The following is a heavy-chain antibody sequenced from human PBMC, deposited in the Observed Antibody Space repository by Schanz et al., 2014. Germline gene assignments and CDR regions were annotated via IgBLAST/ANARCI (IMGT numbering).Heavy chain of an antibody. CDR1: GYTFSSYG. D-gene: IGHD5-12*01. CDR3: AKDCSAYVGNYFDY. CDR2: IHGYNGHT. J-gene: IGHJ4*02. V-gene: IGHV1-18*01. Sequence: QVQLVQSGAEVKTPGASVKVSCKASGYTFSSYGITWVRQAPGQGLEWMGWIHGYNGHTLYAQKFQGRVTMTTDASTSTSYMELTSLRFDDTAVYYCAKDCSAYVGNYFDYWGQGTLVTVSS.